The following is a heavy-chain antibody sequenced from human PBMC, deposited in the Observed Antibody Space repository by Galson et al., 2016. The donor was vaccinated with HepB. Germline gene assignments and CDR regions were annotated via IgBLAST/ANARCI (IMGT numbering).Heavy chain of an antibody. J-gene: IGHJ4*02. CDR2: VDPEDGKT. D-gene: IGHD6-6*01. CDR3: VAFEYSSSSVLDY. Sequence: VKVSCKVSGYTFTDYYMHWVQQAPGKGLEWMGLVDPEDGKTIYAGKFQGRVTITADTSTDTAYMELSSLRSEDTAVYYCVAFEYSSSSVLDYWGQGTLVTVSS. V-gene: IGHV1-69-2*01. CDR1: GYTFTDYY.